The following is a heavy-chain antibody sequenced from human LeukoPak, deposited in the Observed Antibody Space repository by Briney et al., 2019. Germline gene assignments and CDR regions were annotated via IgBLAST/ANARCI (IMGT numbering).Heavy chain of an antibody. J-gene: IGHJ6*02. V-gene: IGHV4-59*01. CDR3: ARDSIVVVPAAMGYYYYGMDV. D-gene: IGHD2-2*01. CDR1: GGSISSYY. Sequence: SETLSLTCTVSGGSISSYYWSWIRQPPGKGLEWIGYIYYSGSTNYNPSLKGRVTISVDTSKNQFSLKLSSVTAADTAVYYCARDSIVVVPAAMGYYYYGMDVWGQGTTVTVSS. CDR2: IYYSGST.